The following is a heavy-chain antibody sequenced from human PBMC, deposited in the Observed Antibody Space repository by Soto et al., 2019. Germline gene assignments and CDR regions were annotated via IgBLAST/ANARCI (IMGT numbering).Heavy chain of an antibody. V-gene: IGHV1-3*01. D-gene: IGHD3-22*01. CDR2: INAGNGNT. J-gene: IGHJ4*02. Sequence: GASVKVSCKASGYTFTSYAMHWVRQAPGQRLEWMGWINAGNGNTKYSQKFQGRVTITRDTSASTAYMELSSLRSEDTAVYYCARDRGYDSSGYLGGYFDYWGQGTLVTVSS. CDR3: ARDRGYDSSGYLGGYFDY. CDR1: GYTFTSYA.